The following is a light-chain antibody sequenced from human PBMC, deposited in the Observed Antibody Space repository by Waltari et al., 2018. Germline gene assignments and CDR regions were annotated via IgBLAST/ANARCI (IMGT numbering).Light chain of an antibody. V-gene: IGKV3-20*01. J-gene: IGKJ5*01. CDR3: QQSYSPPVT. CDR2: GAS. CDR1: QSVGTMY. Sequence: CRASQSVGTMYLVWYQQKPGPAPRLLIHGASSRATGVPDRFSCSGSGTDFTLTIIRLEPEDFAVYYCQQSYSPPVTFGQGTRLEIK.